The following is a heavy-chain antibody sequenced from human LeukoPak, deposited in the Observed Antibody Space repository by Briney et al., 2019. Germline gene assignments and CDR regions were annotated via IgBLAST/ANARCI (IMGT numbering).Heavy chain of an antibody. D-gene: IGHD3-22*01. CDR2: IYYSGST. V-gene: IGHV4-31*03. CDR1: GGSISSGGYY. CDR3: ARSDSSGYYASS. Sequence: SQTLSLTCTVSGGSISSGGYYWSWIRQHPGKGLEWIGYIYYSGSTYYNPSLKSRVTMSVDTSKNQFSLKLSSVTAADTAAYYCARSDSSGYYASSWGQGILVTVSS. J-gene: IGHJ5*02.